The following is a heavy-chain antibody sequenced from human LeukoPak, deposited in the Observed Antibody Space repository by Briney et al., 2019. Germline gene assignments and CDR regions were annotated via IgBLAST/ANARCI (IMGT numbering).Heavy chain of an antibody. Sequence: PGGSLRLSCAASGFTFNDYAMHWVRQAPGKGLEWVSGTSGSGDTTYYTDSVKGRFTISRDNSKNTLYLQMNSLRAEDTAVYYCAKGYTSNWYFFDYWGQGTLVTISS. D-gene: IGHD6-13*01. CDR2: TSGSGDTT. V-gene: IGHV3-23*01. J-gene: IGHJ4*02. CDR1: GFTFNDYA. CDR3: AKGYTSNWYFFDY.